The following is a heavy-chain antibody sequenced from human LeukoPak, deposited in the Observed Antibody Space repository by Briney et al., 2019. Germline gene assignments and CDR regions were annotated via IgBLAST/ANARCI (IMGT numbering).Heavy chain of an antibody. J-gene: IGHJ4*02. Sequence: GGSPRLSCAASGFTFSSYSMNWVRQAPGKGLEWVSSISSSSSYIYYADSVKGRFTISRDNAKNSLYLQMNSLRAEDTAVYYCAREARLRFLEWYYFDYWGQGTLVTVSS. CDR3: AREARLRFLEWYYFDY. CDR2: ISSSSSYI. CDR1: GFTFSSYS. D-gene: IGHD3-3*01. V-gene: IGHV3-21*01.